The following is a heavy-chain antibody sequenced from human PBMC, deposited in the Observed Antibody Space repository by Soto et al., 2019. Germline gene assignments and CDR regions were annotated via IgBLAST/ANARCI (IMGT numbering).Heavy chain of an antibody. D-gene: IGHD6-19*01. Sequence: QVQLVESGGGVVQPGRSLRLSCAASGFTFSSYGMHWVRQAPGKGLEWVAVIWYDGSNKYYADSVKGRFTISRDNSKNTLYLQMNSLRAEDTAVYYCARDHVIAVAVNWFDPWGQGNLVTVSS. CDR3: ARDHVIAVAVNWFDP. CDR1: GFTFSSYG. V-gene: IGHV3-33*01. J-gene: IGHJ5*02. CDR2: IWYDGSNK.